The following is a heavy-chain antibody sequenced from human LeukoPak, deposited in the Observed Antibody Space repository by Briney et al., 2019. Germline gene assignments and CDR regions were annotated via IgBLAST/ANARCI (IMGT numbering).Heavy chain of an antibody. CDR3: ARQARRIAAAGTIGLVWFDP. J-gene: IGHJ5*02. CDR2: INTNTGNP. D-gene: IGHD6-13*01. Sequence: ASVRVSCKASGYTFTSYAMNWVRQAPGQGLEWMGWINTNTGNPTYAQGFTGRFVFSLDTSVSTAYLQISSLKAEGTAVYYCARQARRIAAAGTIGLVWFDPWGQGTLVTVSS. V-gene: IGHV7-4-1*02. CDR1: GYTFTSYA.